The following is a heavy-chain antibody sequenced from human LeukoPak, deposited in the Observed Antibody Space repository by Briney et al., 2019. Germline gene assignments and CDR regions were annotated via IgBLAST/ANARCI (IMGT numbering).Heavy chain of an antibody. D-gene: IGHD3-22*01. CDR1: GYTFTGYY. CDR2: INPNSGGT. V-gene: IGHV1-2*02. CDR3: ATLFRDYYDNREGHDS. J-gene: IGHJ4*02. Sequence: ASVKVSCKASGYTFTGYYMHWVRQAPGQGLEWMGWINPNSGGTNYAQKFQGRVTMTRDTSISTAYMELSRLRSDDTAVYYCATLFRDYYDNREGHDSWGQGTLVTVSS.